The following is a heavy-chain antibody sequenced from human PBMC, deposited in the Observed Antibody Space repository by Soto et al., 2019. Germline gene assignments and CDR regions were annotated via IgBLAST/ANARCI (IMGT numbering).Heavy chain of an antibody. CDR2: IYYSGST. Sequence: SETLSVTCTVSCGSISSGGYYWSWIRQHPGKGLEWIGYIYYSGSTYYNPSLKSRVTISVDTSKNQFSLKLSSVTAADTAVYYCASLRPAVAGFYYWGQGTLVTVSS. D-gene: IGHD6-19*01. V-gene: IGHV4-31*03. CDR1: CGSISSGGYY. J-gene: IGHJ4*02. CDR3: ASLRPAVAGFYY.